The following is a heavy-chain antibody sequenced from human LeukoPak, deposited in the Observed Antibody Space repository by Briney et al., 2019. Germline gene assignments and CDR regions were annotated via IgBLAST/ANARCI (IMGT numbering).Heavy chain of an antibody. Sequence: GASVKVSCKDSGHTFTGYYMHWVGQAPGQGLEGMGWINPNSGGTKYEQKFQGRETMNRDTSISKAYMEMNRQRSDDTAVYYCASLFRYCSGGSRYDYADYCGQGTLVTVSS. J-gene: IGHJ4*02. V-gene: IGHV1-2*02. D-gene: IGHD2-15*01. CDR3: ASLFRYCSGGSRYDYADY. CDR2: INPNSGGT. CDR1: GHTFTGYY.